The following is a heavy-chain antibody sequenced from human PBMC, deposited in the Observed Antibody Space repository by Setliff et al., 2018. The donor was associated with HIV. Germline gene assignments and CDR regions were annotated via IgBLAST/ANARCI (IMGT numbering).Heavy chain of an antibody. V-gene: IGHV4-39*01. D-gene: IGHD3-9*01. Sequence: SETLSLTCTVSGGSISRGSYSWGWIRQPPGKGLEWIGSISSSGNTYYNPSLKSRVTTSVDTPKNQFSLKPNSVTAADTAVYYCAKTIGRYFDIFDNWGQGTLVTVSS. CDR3: AKTIGRYFDIFDN. J-gene: IGHJ4*02. CDR2: ISSSGNT. CDR1: GGSISRGSYS.